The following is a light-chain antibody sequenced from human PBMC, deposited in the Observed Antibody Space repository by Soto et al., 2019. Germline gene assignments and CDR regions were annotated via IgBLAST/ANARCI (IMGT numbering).Light chain of an antibody. V-gene: IGKV3-11*01. J-gene: IGKJ4*01. Sequence: EIVLTQSPATLSLSPGERATLSCRASQSVSSYLAWYQQKPGQAPRLLIYDASNRATGIPARFSGSGSGTDFTLTMSSLEPEDFAVYYCQQRSNWVTFGGGTKVDIK. CDR2: DAS. CDR1: QSVSSY. CDR3: QQRSNWVT.